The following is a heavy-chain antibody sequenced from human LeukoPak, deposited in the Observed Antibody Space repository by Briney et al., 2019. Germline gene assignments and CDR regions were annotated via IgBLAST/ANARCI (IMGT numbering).Heavy chain of an antibody. Sequence: GGSLRLSCAASGFTFSSYEMNWVRQAPGKGLEWVSYISSSGSTIYYADSVKGRFTISRDNAKNSLYLQMNSLRAEDTAVYYCAAGGYDYTSPVDYWGQGTLVTVSS. D-gene: IGHD4-11*01. CDR2: ISSSGSTI. V-gene: IGHV3-48*03. CDR1: GFTFSSYE. CDR3: AAGGYDYTSPVDY. J-gene: IGHJ4*02.